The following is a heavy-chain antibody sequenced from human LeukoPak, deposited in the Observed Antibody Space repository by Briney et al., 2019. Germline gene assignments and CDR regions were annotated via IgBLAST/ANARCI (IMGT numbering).Heavy chain of an antibody. J-gene: IGHJ4*02. Sequence: GGSLRLSCAASGFTVSSNYMSWVRQAPGKGLEWVSTIGDSGGNTFYADSVKGRFTISRDNSKNTLYLQMGSLRAEDTALYYCAKDGVAHNMFYFDYWGQGTLVTVSS. V-gene: IGHV3-23*01. CDR1: GFTVSSNY. D-gene: IGHD1-1*01. CDR2: IGDSGGNT. CDR3: AKDGVAHNMFYFDY.